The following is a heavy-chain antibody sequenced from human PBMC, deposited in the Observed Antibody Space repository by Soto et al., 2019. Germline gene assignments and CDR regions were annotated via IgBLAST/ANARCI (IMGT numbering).Heavy chain of an antibody. CDR2: IIPIFGTA. Sequence: QVQLVQSGAEVKKPGSSVKVSCKASGGTFSSYAISWVRQAPGQGLEWMGGIIPIFGTANYAQKFQGRVTITADESTSTAYMELSSLRAEDTAVYYCARFPYPPEYYYDGMAVWGQGTTVTVSS. CDR1: GGTFSSYA. J-gene: IGHJ6*02. CDR3: ARFPYPPEYYYDGMAV. V-gene: IGHV1-69*12.